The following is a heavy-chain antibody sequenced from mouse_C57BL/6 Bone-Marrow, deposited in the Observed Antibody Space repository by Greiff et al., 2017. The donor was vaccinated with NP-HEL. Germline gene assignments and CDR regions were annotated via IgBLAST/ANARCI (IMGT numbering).Heavy chain of an antibody. J-gene: IGHJ1*03. D-gene: IGHD1-1*01. Sequence: EVQLVESGGGLVKPGGSLKLSCAASGFTFSSYAMSWVRQTPDKRLEWVATISDGGSYTYYPDNVKGRFTISRDNAKNNLYLQMSHLKSEDTAMYYCASITYPGYWYFDVWGTGTTVTVSS. CDR1: GFTFSSYA. CDR2: ISDGGSYT. V-gene: IGHV5-4*01. CDR3: ASITYPGYWYFDV.